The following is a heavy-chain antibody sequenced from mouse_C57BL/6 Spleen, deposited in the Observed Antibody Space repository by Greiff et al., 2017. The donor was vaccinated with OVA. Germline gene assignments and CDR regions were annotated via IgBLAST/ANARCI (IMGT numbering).Heavy chain of an antibody. CDR3: ARHYDGPMDY. D-gene: IGHD1-2*01. J-gene: IGHJ4*01. Sequence: VKLQQSGAELVRPGASVKLSCKASGYTFTDYYINWVKQRPGQGLEWIARIYPGSGNTYYNEKFKGKATLTAEKSSSTAYMQLSSLTSEDSAVYFCARHYDGPMDYWGQGTSVTVSS. CDR2: IYPGSGNT. CDR1: GYTFTDYY. V-gene: IGHV1-76*01.